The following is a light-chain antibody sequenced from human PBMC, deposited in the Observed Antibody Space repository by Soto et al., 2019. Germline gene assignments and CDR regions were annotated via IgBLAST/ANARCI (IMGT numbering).Light chain of an antibody. V-gene: IGKV3-11*01. CDR2: DAS. Sequence: EIVLTQSPATLSLSPGERATLSCRASQSVSSYLAWYQQKPGQAPRLLIYDASNRATGVPARFSGSGSGTDFTLTISSLEPEDFVVYYCHQRSNWPWTFGQGTKMEIK. CDR1: QSVSSY. J-gene: IGKJ1*01. CDR3: HQRSNWPWT.